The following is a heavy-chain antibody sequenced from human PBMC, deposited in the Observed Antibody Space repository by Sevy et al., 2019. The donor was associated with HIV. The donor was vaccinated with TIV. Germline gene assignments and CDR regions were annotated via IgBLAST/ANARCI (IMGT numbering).Heavy chain of an antibody. J-gene: IGHJ2*01. Sequence: GGSLRLSCAASGFTFSDYYMSWIRQAPGKGLEWVSGIFASSNTHFADSVKGRFSISRDNSKNTLSLQMNSLSAEDTAVYYCARAVEDYSDSSGWDWYFDLWGRGTLVTVSS. CDR3: ARAVEDYSDSSGWDWYFDL. V-gene: IGHV3-66*01. CDR1: GFTFSDYY. CDR2: IFASSNT. D-gene: IGHD3-22*01.